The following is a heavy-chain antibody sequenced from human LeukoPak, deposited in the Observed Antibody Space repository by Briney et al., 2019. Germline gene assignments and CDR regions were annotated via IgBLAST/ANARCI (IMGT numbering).Heavy chain of an antibody. CDR3: AREEYYYDSSGYYYISGCTFDY. CDR1: GDSISSGDYY. Sequence: SETLSLTCTVSGDSISSGDYYWSWIRQPAGKGLEWIGRISSSGSTNYNPSLKSRVTISVDSSTNHFSLRLTSVTAADTAVYYCAREEYYYDSSGYYYISGCTFDYWGQGTLVTVSS. CDR2: ISSSGST. D-gene: IGHD3-22*01. J-gene: IGHJ4*02. V-gene: IGHV4-61*02.